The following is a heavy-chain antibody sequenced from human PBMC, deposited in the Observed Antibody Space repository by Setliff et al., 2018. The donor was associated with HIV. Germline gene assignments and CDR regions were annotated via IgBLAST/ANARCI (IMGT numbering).Heavy chain of an antibody. V-gene: IGHV4-4*07. CDR1: GGSFSTYY. D-gene: IGHD3-22*01. J-gene: IGHJ3*01. CDR3: ARARITMTGGRLEPYAFDR. CDR2: VHSTGTT. Sequence: ASETLSLTCTVSGGSFSTYYWSWIRQPAGEGLEYIGRVHSTGTTIYNPSLKSRVTMSVGTSKNQLSLKLRSVTAADTAVYYCARARITMTGGRLEPYAFDRWGQGTKVTVSS.